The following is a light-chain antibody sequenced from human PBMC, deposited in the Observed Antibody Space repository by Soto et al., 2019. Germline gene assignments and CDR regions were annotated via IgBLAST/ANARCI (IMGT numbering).Light chain of an antibody. V-gene: IGLV2-11*01. CDR3: SSAAGSHTVV. Sequence: QSALTQPRSVSGSPGQSVTISCTGTSSDVGRYNYVSWYQQHPGRAPKLMIYDVSKRPSGVPDRFSGSKSGSTASLTISGLQADDEADYYCSSAAGSHTVVFGRGTKVTVL. CDR2: DVS. J-gene: IGLJ2*01. CDR1: SSDVGRYNY.